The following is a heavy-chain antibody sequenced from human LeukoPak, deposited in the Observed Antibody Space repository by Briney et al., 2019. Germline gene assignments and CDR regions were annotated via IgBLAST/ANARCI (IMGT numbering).Heavy chain of an antibody. D-gene: IGHD6-13*01. Sequence: PGGSLRLSCAASGFTFSSYGMHWVRQAPGKGLEWVAVIWYDGSNKYYADSVKGRFTISRDNSKNTLYLQMNSLRAEDTVVYYCARDFWVYSSSWPTYWGQGTLVTVSS. CDR1: GFTFSSYG. CDR3: ARDFWVYSSSWPTY. V-gene: IGHV3-33*01. CDR2: IWYDGSNK. J-gene: IGHJ4*02.